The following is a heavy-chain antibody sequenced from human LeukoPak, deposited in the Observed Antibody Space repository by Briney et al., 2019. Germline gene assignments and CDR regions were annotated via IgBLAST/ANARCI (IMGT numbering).Heavy chain of an antibody. Sequence: SGGSLRLSCAASGFTFSSYWMSWVRQAPGKGLEWVANIKQDGSEKYYVDSVKGRFTISRDNAKNSLYLQMNSLRAEDTAVYYCARAGFYYGSGEMDVWGKGTTVTVSS. CDR2: IKQDGSEK. CDR1: GFTFSSYW. CDR3: ARAGFYYGSGEMDV. D-gene: IGHD3-10*01. J-gene: IGHJ6*04. V-gene: IGHV3-7*01.